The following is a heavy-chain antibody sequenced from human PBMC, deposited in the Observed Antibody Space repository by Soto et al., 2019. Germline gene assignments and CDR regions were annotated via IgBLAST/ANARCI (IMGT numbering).Heavy chain of an antibody. CDR2: ISRDGTNK. Sequence: GGSLRLSCAASGFTFSRYAIHWVRQAPGKGLEWVAVISRDGTNKYYVDSVKGRFTISRDNSRNTLYLQMNSLRHEDAAVYYCARSRSGAVADSFDIWGQGTLVTVSS. CDR1: GFTFSRYA. D-gene: IGHD3-10*01. CDR3: ARSRSGAVADSFDI. J-gene: IGHJ4*02. V-gene: IGHV3-30*04.